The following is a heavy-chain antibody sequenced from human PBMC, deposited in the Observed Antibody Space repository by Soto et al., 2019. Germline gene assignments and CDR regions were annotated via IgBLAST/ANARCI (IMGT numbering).Heavy chain of an antibody. D-gene: IGHD2-15*01. J-gene: IGHJ4*02. V-gene: IGHV3-48*01. CDR1: GFTVSSYR. CDR3: ARDIDG. Sequence: EVQVVESRGGLVQPGGSLRLSCAASGFTVSSYRMNWVRQAPGKGLEWVSYISSSSSTKFYADSVKGRFTISRDNARNSLYLQMNSLRAEDTAVYYCARDIDGGGQGTLVTVSS. CDR2: ISSSSSTK.